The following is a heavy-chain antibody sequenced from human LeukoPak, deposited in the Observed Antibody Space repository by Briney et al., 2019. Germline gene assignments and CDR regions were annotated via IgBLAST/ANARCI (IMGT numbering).Heavy chain of an antibody. CDR3: ARQLYGSDY. D-gene: IGHD4-17*01. V-gene: IGHV4-34*01. CDR1: GVSFSTYY. CDR2: VNHSGYT. J-gene: IGHJ4*02. Sequence: PSETLSLTCDVSGVSFSTYYWSWIRQSPEKGLEWIGEVNHSGYTNYNPSLKGRGTISVDPSKNQFSLKLSSVTAADTAVYYCARQLYGSDYWGQGTLVTVSS.